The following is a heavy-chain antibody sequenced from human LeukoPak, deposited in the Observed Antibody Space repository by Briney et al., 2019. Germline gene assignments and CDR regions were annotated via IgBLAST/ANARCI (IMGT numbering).Heavy chain of an antibody. CDR2: ISYDGSNK. J-gene: IGHJ4*02. V-gene: IGHV3-30*04. CDR3: AKERRFGRDTYNHFDY. CDR1: GFTFSGYA. D-gene: IGHD5-24*01. Sequence: GGSLRLSCAASGFTFSGYAIHWVRQAPGKGLEWVAVISYDGSNKYYADSVQGRFTISRDNSKNTLYLQMNSLRAEDTAIYYCAKERRFGRDTYNHFDYWGQGTLVTVSS.